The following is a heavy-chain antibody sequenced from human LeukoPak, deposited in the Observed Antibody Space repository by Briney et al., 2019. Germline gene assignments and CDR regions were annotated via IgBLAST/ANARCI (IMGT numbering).Heavy chain of an antibody. CDR3: ARGAGSGAFLIDY. Sequence: EASVKVSCKASGYTFTGYSMHWMRQAPGQGLEWMGLSNVDKGNTRYSQEFQGRVTITRDTSASTAYMELSSLRSEDMAVYYCARGAGSGAFLIDYWGQGTLVTVSS. CDR1: GYTFTGYS. V-gene: IGHV1-3*02. D-gene: IGHD3-10*01. J-gene: IGHJ4*02. CDR2: SNVDKGNT.